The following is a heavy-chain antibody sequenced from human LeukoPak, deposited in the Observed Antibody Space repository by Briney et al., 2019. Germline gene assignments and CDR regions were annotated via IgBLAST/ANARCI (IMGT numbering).Heavy chain of an antibody. D-gene: IGHD3-3*01. CDR2: ISGSGGST. CDR1: GFTFSSYA. V-gene: IGHV3-23*01. J-gene: IGHJ3*02. Sequence: PGGSLRLSCAASGFTFSSYAMSWVRQAPGKGLEWVSAISGSGGSTYYADSVKGRFTISRDNSKNTLYLQMNSLRAEDTAVYYCAKDHPPTHYDFWSGYLDAFDIWGQGTMVTVSS. CDR3: AKDHPPTHYDFWSGYLDAFDI.